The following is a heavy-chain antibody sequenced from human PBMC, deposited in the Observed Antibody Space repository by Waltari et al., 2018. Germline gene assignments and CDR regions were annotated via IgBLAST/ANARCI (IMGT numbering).Heavy chain of an antibody. CDR3: ARIRVGARLYYFDY. V-gene: IGHV2-26*01. Sequence: QVTLKESGPVLVKPTETLTLTCTVSGFSLSNARMGVSWIRQPPGKAQEWLAHIFSNDEKSYSTSLKSRLTISKDTSKSQVVLTMTNMDPVDTATYYCARIRVGARLYYFDYWGQGTLVTVSS. J-gene: IGHJ4*02. D-gene: IGHD1-26*01. CDR2: IFSNDEK. CDR1: GFSLSNARMG.